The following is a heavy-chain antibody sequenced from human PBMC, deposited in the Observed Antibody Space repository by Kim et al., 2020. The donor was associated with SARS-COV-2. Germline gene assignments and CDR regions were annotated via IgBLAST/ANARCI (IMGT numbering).Heavy chain of an antibody. CDR1: ADTFSNSD. CDR2: MNPSNDKT. V-gene: IGHV1-8*01. J-gene: IGHJ5*02. D-gene: IGHD5-18*01. Sequence: ASVKVSCTASADTFSNSDINWVRQATGQGLEWMGWMNPSNDKTGYAQNFGGRVTMTWDTSIYTAYMELRSLRTEDTGMYYCARGLGYGYGFWWLGPWGPGTLVTVSS. CDR3: ARGLGYGYGFWWLGP.